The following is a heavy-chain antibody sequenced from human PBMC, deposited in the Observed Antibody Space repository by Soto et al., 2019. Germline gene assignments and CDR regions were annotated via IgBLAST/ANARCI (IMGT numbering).Heavy chain of an antibody. J-gene: IGHJ6*02. CDR3: AREYSSGWPQNLRLYYYYGMDV. V-gene: IGHV1-69*13. Sequence: ASVKVSCKASGGTFSSYAISWVRQAPGQGLEWMGGIIPIFGTANYAQKFQGRVTITADESTSTAYMELSSLRSEDTAVYYCAREYSSGWPQNLRLYYYYGMDVWGQGTTVTVSS. CDR1: GGTFSSYA. CDR2: IIPIFGTA. D-gene: IGHD6-19*01.